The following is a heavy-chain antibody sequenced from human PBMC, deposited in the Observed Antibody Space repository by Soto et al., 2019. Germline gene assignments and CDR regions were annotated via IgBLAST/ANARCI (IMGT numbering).Heavy chain of an antibody. D-gene: IGHD6-19*01. Sequence: QVQLVQSGAEVKKPGASVKVSCKASGYTFSNYGIHWVRQAPGQRLEWMGWINAGNGNTKYSQKFQDRVTITRDTSATTASIELSSLRSEDTAVFYCARYGYSSGWYHWYFDLWGRGTLVTVTS. CDR1: GYTFSNYG. CDR2: INAGNGNT. V-gene: IGHV1-3*01. J-gene: IGHJ2*01. CDR3: ARYGYSSGWYHWYFDL.